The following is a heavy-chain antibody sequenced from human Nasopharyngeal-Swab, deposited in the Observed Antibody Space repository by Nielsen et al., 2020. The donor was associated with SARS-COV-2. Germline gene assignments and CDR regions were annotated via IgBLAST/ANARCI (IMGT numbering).Heavy chain of an antibody. CDR3: VRPEGVATSFKYYFQYGMDV. D-gene: IGHD5-12*01. CDR2: IYPRDSDT. V-gene: IGHV5-51*01. CDR1: GYSFTSYW. Sequence: GESLKISCKGSGYSFTSYWIAWVRQMSGKGLEWMGIIYPRDSDTRYSPSFQGQVTISADKSISTAYLQWSSLKASDTAMYYCVRPEGVATSFKYYFQYGMDVWGQGTMVTVSS. J-gene: IGHJ6*02.